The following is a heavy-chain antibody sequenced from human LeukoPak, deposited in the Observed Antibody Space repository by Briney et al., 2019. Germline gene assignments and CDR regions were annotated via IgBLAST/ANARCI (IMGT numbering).Heavy chain of an antibody. CDR3: TRRLDD. Sequence: GGSLRLSCAASGFSFNSDWMDWVRQAPGKGLEWVANIKHDESEKNYLDSVKGRFTISRGNAQNSLYLQMNGPRVEDTAVYYCTRRLDDWGQGTLVTVSS. V-gene: IGHV3-7*01. CDR1: GFSFNSDW. J-gene: IGHJ4*02. CDR2: IKHDESEK. D-gene: IGHD3-16*01.